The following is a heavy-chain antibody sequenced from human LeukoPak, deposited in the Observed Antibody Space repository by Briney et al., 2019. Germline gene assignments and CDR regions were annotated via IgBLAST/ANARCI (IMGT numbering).Heavy chain of an antibody. D-gene: IGHD3-9*01. CDR3: ARDCDILTGYSNWFDP. J-gene: IGHJ5*02. CDR2: INPNSGGT. V-gene: IGHV1-2*02. CDR1: GYTFTGYY. Sequence: GASVKVSCKASGYTFTGYYMHWVRQAPGQGLEWMGWINPNSGGTNYAQKFQGRVTMTRDTSISTAYMELSRLRSDDTAVYYCARDCDILTGYSNWFDPWGQGTLVTVSS.